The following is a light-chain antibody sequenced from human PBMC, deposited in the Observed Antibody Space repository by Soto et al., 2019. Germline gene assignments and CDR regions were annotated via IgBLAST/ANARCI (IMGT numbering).Light chain of an antibody. CDR2: WAS. CDR3: QQYHSTPLT. CDR1: QSVLYSSNNKNY. Sequence: VSTQRRASLPETQGERATINCKSSQSVLYSSNNKNYLAWYQQRPGQPPKLLIYWASTRESGVPDRFSGSGSGTDFTLTITSLQAEDVAVYYCQQYHSTPLTFGGGTKVDIK. V-gene: IGKV4-1*01. J-gene: IGKJ4*01.